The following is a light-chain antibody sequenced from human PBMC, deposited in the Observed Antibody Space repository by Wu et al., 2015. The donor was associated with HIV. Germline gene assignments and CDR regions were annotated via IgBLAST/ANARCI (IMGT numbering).Light chain of an antibody. J-gene: IGKJ2*01. CDR3: QQSCNPSPYT. Sequence: DIQMTQSPSSLSASVGDRVTITCRASQSISTYLNWYQQKPRKAPKLLIYAASSLQSGVPSRFSGSGSGTDFTLTISSLQPEDFATYYCQQSCNPSPYTFGQGTNLEIK. V-gene: IGKV1-39*01. CDR2: AAS. CDR1: QSISTY.